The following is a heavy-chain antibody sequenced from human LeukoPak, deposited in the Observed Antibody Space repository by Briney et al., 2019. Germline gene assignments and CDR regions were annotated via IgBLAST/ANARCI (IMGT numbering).Heavy chain of an antibody. J-gene: IGHJ4*02. CDR1: GFTFSNFA. CDR3: ATRIQYRFDQ. D-gene: IGHD5-18*01. CDR2: ISADGGST. V-gene: IGHV3-23*01. Sequence: PGGSLRLSCAASGFTFSNFAMSWVRQAPGKGLEWVSSISADGGSTFYAGSIKGRFTMSRDNSKNTLYLQVSSLRAEDTAVYYCATRIQYRFDQWGQGTLVTVSS.